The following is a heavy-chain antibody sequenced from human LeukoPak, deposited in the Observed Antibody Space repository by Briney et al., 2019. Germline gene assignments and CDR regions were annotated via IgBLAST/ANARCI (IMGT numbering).Heavy chain of an antibody. D-gene: IGHD5-18*01. CDR3: ARSSTAMVTTGWFDP. CDR1: GYRFTIYW. Sequence: GESLKISSKGSGYRFTIYWIGWVRQIPGKALEWMGIIYTGDSATRYSPSLPGQVTISADKSISTAYLQWSRLKASDTAMYYCARSSTAMVTTGWFDPWGQGTLVTVSS. CDR2: IYTGDSAT. J-gene: IGHJ5*02. V-gene: IGHV5-51*01.